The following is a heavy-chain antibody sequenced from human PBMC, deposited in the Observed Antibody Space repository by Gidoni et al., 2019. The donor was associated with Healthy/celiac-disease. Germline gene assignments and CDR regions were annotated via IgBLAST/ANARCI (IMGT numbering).Heavy chain of an antibody. CDR2: ISGSGGST. V-gene: IGHV3-23*01. D-gene: IGHD3-10*01. CDR3: AKRRRLSRGVISLVYYYGMDV. Sequence: EVQLLESGGGLVQPGGSLRLSCAAAGFTFSSYAMSWVRQAPGKGLEWFSAISGSGGSTYYADSVKGRFTISRDNSKNTLYLQMNSLRAEDTAVYYCAKRRRLSRGVISLVYYYGMDVWGQGTTVTVSS. J-gene: IGHJ6*02. CDR1: GFTFSSYA.